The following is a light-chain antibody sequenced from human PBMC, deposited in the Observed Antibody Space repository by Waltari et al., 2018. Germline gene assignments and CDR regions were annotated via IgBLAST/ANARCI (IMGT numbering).Light chain of an antibody. CDR2: HAS. CDR3: QQYNNWPPLT. Sequence: ETVMTQSPATLSVSPGESATLSCRATESVGTNLAWYLQKPGQPPRPLLYHASARATGVPNRFSGSGAGTEFTLTISSLQSEDFALYFCQQYNNWPPLTFGGGTKVEMK. CDR1: ESVGTN. J-gene: IGKJ4*01. V-gene: IGKV3-15*01.